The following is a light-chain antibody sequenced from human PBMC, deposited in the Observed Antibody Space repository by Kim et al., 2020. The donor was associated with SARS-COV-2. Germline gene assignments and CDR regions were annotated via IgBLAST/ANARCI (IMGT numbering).Light chain of an antibody. CDR1: RSDVGGYNY. Sequence: SVTRSCTGTRSDVGGYNYVSWYQQHPGNAPKLMIYEVSKRPSGVPDRFSGSKSGNTASLTVSGLQAEDEADYYCSSYAGSNNFNVVFGGGTQLTVL. CDR3: SSYAGSNNFNVV. J-gene: IGLJ2*01. CDR2: EVS. V-gene: IGLV2-8*01.